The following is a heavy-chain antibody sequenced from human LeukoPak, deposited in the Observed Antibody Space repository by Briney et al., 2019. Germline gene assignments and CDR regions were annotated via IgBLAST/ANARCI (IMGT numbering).Heavy chain of an antibody. D-gene: IGHD1-26*01. J-gene: IGHJ5*02. V-gene: IGHV4-4*07. Sequence: SETLSLTCAVYGGSFSGYYWSWIRQPAGKGLEWIGRIYTSGSTNYDPSLKSRVTMSVDTSKNQFSLKLSSVTAADTAVYYCARDPYSGSYYWFDPWGQGTLVTVSS. CDR1: GGSFSGYY. CDR2: IYTSGST. CDR3: ARDPYSGSYYWFDP.